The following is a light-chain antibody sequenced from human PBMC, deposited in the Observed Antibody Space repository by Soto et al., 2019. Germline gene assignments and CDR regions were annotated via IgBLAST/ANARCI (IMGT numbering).Light chain of an antibody. CDR1: SSNLGSHY. V-gene: IGLV1-51*01. Sequence: QSVLTQPPSVSAAPGQKVTISCSGGSSNLGSHYVSWYQHLPGTAPKLLIYDNTHRPSGIPDRFSGSKSGTSATLSITGLQTGDEADYYCGTWDSSMDARVVFGGGTKVTVL. CDR2: DNT. J-gene: IGLJ2*01. CDR3: GTWDSSMDARVV.